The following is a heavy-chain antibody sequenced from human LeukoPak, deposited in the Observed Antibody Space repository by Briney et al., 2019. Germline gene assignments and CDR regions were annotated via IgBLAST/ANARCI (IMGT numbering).Heavy chain of an antibody. V-gene: IGHV3-23*01. CDR3: AKIDYDSSVCFDY. J-gene: IGHJ4*02. D-gene: IGHD3-22*01. CDR2: ISGSGGST. Sequence: GGSLRLSCAASGFTFSSYAMSWVRQAPGKGLEWVSAISGSGGSTYYADSVEGRFTISRDNSKNTLYLQMNSLRAEDTAVYYCAKIDYDSSVCFDYWGQGTLVTVSS. CDR1: GFTFSSYA.